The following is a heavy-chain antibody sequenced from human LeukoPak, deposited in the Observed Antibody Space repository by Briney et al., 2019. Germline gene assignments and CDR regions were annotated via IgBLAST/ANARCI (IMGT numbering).Heavy chain of an antibody. V-gene: IGHV4-4*07. J-gene: IGHJ3*02. Sequence: SETLSLTCNVSGDSISGYYWSWIRQPAGKGLEWIGRIYSSGSTNYNPSLKSRVTMSVETSKNQFSLRLSSVTAADTAVYYCARGGGSSSGNSFGIWGQGTMVTVSP. CDR2: IYSSGST. CDR1: GDSISGYY. D-gene: IGHD6-6*01. CDR3: ARGGGSSSGNSFGI.